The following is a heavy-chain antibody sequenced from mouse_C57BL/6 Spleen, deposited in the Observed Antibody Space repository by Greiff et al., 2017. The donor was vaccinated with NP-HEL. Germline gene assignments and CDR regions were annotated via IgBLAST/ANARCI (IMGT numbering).Heavy chain of an antibody. CDR2: IDPNGGGT. J-gene: IGHJ3*01. Sequence: QVQLQQPGAELVKPGASVKLSCKASGYTFTSYWMHWVKQRPGRGLEWIGRIDPNGGGTKYNEKFKSKATLTVDKPSSTAYMQLSSLTSEDSAVYYCARGVYGHSGWFAYWVQETLVTVSA. V-gene: IGHV1-72*01. CDR1: GYTFTSYW. CDR3: ARGVYGHSGWFAY. D-gene: IGHD2-1*01.